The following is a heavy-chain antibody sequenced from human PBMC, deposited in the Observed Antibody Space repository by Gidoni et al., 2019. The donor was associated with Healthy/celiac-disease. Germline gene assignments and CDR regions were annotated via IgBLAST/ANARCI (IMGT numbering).Heavy chain of an antibody. D-gene: IGHD5-12*01. Sequence: EVQLVQSGAEVKKPGESLKISCKGAGYSFTSYWIGWVRPMPGKGLEWMGIIYPGDADTRYSPSFQGQVTISADKSISTAYLQWSSLKASDTAMYYCARLRREGEYSGWDYFDYWGQGTLVTVSS. J-gene: IGHJ4*02. V-gene: IGHV5-51*01. CDR3: ARLRREGEYSGWDYFDY. CDR1: GYSFTSYW. CDR2: IYPGDADT.